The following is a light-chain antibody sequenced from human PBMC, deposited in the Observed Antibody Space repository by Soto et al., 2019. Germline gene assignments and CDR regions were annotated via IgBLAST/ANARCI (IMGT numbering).Light chain of an antibody. CDR2: VAS. CDR1: QGISNY. Sequence: DIQMTQSPSSLSASVGDRVTITCRASQGISNYLAWYHQQPGKVPKLLIYVASTLHSRVPSRFSGSGSGTDFTLTISSLQPEDVATYYCQKYNSGPWTFGQGTKVEIK. CDR3: QKYNSGPWT. J-gene: IGKJ1*01. V-gene: IGKV1-27*01.